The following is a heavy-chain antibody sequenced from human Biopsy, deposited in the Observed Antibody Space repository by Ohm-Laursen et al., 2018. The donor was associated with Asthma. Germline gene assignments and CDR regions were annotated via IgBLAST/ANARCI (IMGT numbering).Heavy chain of an antibody. CDR3: ARDWKGYCTGGVCYPDY. CDR1: GFTFSSYG. J-gene: IGHJ4*02. CDR2: IWYDGSNK. V-gene: IGHV3-33*01. D-gene: IGHD2-8*02. Sequence: SLRLSCAASGFTFSSYGMHWVRQAPGKGLEWVAVIWYDGSNKYYADSVKGRFTISRDNSKNTLYLQMNSLRAEDTAVYYCARDWKGYCTGGVCYPDYWGQGTLITASS.